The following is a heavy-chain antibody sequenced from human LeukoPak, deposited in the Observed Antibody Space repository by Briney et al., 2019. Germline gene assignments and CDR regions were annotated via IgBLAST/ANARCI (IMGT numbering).Heavy chain of an antibody. CDR2: IYHSGST. J-gene: IGHJ4*02. Sequence: SETLSLTCAVSGYSIRIGYFWGWSRAPPRKGVGRGGSIYHSGSTYYNPSLKSRVTISVDTSKNQFSLQLSSVTAADTAVYYCAGQREAADYWGQGTLVTVSS. D-gene: IGHD6-25*01. V-gene: IGHV4-38-2*01. CDR3: AGQREAADY. CDR1: GYSIRIGYF.